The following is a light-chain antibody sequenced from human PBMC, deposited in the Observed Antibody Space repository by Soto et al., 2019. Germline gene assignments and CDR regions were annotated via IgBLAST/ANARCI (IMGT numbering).Light chain of an antibody. V-gene: IGKV3-11*01. J-gene: IGKJ2*01. CDR1: QRITSY. CDR2: DAT. CDR3: QQRSDWQYT. Sequence: EVVLTQSPATLSLSPGERATLSCRASQRITSYLAWYQQRPGQAPRLLMYDATNRASGVPARFSGSKSGTDFTLTISSLQPEDFAVYLCQQRSDWQYTFGQGTKVE.